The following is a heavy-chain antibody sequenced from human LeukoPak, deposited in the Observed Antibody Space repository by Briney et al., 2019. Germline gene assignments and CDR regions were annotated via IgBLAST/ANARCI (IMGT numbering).Heavy chain of an antibody. CDR3: ARGPHCSGGACYSVSDY. J-gene: IGHJ4*02. Sequence: SQTLSLTCTVSGGSMSSGSYYWSWIRQPAGMGLEWIGRIYASGSTNYNPSLKSRVTISLDMSKNQFSLKLSSVTAADTAVYYCARGPHCSGGACYSVSDYWGQGTLVTVSS. V-gene: IGHV4-61*02. CDR2: IYASGST. D-gene: IGHD2-15*01. CDR1: GGSMSSGSYY.